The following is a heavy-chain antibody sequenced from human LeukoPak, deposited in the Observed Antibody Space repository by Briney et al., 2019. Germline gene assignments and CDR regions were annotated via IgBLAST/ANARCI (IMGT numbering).Heavy chain of an antibody. Sequence: SETLSLTCTVSGDSISIYYWSWIRQPPGKGLEWIGYIYYSGSTKYNPSLKSRVTISVDTSKNQFSLRLSSVTAADTAVYYCARQTLWNLPYFDYWGQGTLVTVSS. CDR3: ARQTLWNLPYFDY. D-gene: IGHD1-1*01. J-gene: IGHJ4*02. CDR2: IYYSGST. CDR1: GDSISIYY. V-gene: IGHV4-59*01.